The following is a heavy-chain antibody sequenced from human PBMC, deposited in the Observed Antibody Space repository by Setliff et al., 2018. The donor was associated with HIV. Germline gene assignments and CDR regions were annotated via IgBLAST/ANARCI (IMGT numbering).Heavy chain of an antibody. CDR2: ISGYGNR. J-gene: IGHJ4*02. Sequence: GASVKVSCKASGYTFNNYGVMWVRQAPGQGLEWMGWISGYGNRKYAQKFEGRLTVTTDTSTSTAYMELRTLRSDDTAVYFCARDDPIRKEVASGLDYWGQGTLVTVSS. V-gene: IGHV1-18*01. D-gene: IGHD3-10*01. CDR3: ARDDPIRKEVASGLDY. CDR1: GYTFNNYG.